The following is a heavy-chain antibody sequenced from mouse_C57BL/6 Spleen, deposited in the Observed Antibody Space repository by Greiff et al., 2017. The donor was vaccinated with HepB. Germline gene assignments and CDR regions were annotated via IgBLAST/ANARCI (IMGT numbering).Heavy chain of an antibody. Sequence: VQLQQPGAELVMPGASVKLSCKASGYTFTSYWMHWVKQRPGQGLEWIGEIDPADSYTNYNQKFKGKSTLTIDKSSSAAYMQLSSLTSEDSAVYYCASNYYGSSYRYAMDYWGQGTSVTVSS. CDR2: IDPADSYT. CDR3: ASNYYGSSYRYAMDY. J-gene: IGHJ4*01. CDR1: GYTFTSYW. V-gene: IGHV1-69*01. D-gene: IGHD1-1*01.